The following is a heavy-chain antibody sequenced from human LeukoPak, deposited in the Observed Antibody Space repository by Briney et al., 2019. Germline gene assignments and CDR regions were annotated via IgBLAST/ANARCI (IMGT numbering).Heavy chain of an antibody. CDR1: GFTFSSYA. Sequence: GGSLRLSCAASGFTFSSYAMSWVRQAPGKGLEWVSAISGSGGSTYYADSMKGRFTISRDNAKNSVYLQMNNLRAEDTAVYYCARGYSYDYWGQGTLVTVSS. J-gene: IGHJ4*02. V-gene: IGHV3-23*01. CDR3: ARGYSYDY. D-gene: IGHD5-12*01. CDR2: ISGSGGST.